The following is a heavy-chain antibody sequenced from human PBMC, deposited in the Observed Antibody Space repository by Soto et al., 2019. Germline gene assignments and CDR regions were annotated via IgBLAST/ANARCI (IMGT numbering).Heavy chain of an antibody. V-gene: IGHV1-18*01. Sequence: QVQLVQSGAEVKKPGASVKVSCKASGYTFTSYGISWVRQAPGQGLEWMGWISAYNGNTNYAQKLQGRVTMTTDTSTSTAYMELRSLRSDDTAVYYCARDQRKWLPYYYYYGMDVWGQGTTVTVSS. CDR1: GYTFTSYG. J-gene: IGHJ6*02. D-gene: IGHD3-22*01. CDR2: ISAYNGNT. CDR3: ARDQRKWLPYYYYYGMDV.